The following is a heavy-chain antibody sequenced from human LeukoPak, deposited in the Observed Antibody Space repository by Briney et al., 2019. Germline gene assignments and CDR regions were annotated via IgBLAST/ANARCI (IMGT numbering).Heavy chain of an antibody. V-gene: IGHV1-2*02. J-gene: IGHJ4*02. CDR2: TFPSNGGA. CDR3: VRANENYLDY. D-gene: IGHD1-1*01. Sequence: GASVKVSCKTSGYTFIGYFLHGVRQAPGEGGGWVGWTFPSNGGANYAQKFQGRVTLTRYTSTSTAFMELSRLRSDDTAIYYCVRANENYLDYWGPGTLVTVSP. CDR1: GYTFIGYF.